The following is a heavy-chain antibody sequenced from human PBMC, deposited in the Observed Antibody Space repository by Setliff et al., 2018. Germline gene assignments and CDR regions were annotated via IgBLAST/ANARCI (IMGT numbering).Heavy chain of an antibody. V-gene: IGHV1-46*01. CDR1: GYTFTSYY. Sequence: ASVKVSCKASGYTFTSYYMHWVRQAPGQGLEWMGIINPSGGSTSYAQKLQGRVTMTRDTSTSTVYMELSSLRSEDTAVYYCASSEFVGAFDIWGQGTMVTVSS. J-gene: IGHJ3*02. CDR3: ASSEFVGAFDI. D-gene: IGHD3-10*01. CDR2: INPSGGST.